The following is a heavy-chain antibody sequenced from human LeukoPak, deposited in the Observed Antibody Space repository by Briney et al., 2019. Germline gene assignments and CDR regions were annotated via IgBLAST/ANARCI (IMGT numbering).Heavy chain of an antibody. CDR1: GYTLTELS. Sequence: ASVKVSCKVSGYTLTELSMHWVRQAPGKGLEWTGGFDPEDGETIYAQKFQGRVTMTEDTSTDTAYMELSSLRSEDTAVSYCATGMRLMWSGWYVRPRPFDYWGQGTLVTVSS. D-gene: IGHD6-19*01. CDR2: FDPEDGET. J-gene: IGHJ4*02. CDR3: ATGMRLMWSGWYVRPRPFDY. V-gene: IGHV1-24*01.